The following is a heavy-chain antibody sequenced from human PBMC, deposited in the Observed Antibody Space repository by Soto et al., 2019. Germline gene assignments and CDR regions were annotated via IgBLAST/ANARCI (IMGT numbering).Heavy chain of an antibody. CDR1: GFTFSSYA. CDR2: ISGSGGST. CDR3: AKGGENGNQEGEAYYFGD. J-gene: IGHJ4*02. V-gene: IGHV3-23*01. D-gene: IGHD1-1*01. Sequence: GGSLRLSCAASGFTFSSYAMSWVRQAPGKGLEWVSAISGSGGSTYYADSVKGRFTISRDNSKNTLYLQMNSLRAEDTAVYYCAKGGENGNQEGEAYYFGDWGEGTVVT.